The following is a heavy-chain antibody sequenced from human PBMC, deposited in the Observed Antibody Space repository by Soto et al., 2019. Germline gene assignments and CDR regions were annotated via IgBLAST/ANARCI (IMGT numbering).Heavy chain of an antibody. J-gene: IGHJ4*02. CDR3: ARHPVVVAATPLHYFDY. D-gene: IGHD2-15*01. CDR2: IYYSGST. CDR1: GGSISSSSYY. V-gene: IGHV4-39*01. Sequence: LSLTCTVSGGSISSSSYYWGWIRQPPGKGLEWIGSIYYSGSTYYNPSLKSRVTISVDTSKNQFSLKLSSVTAADTAVYYCARHPVVVAATPLHYFDYWGQGTLVTVSS.